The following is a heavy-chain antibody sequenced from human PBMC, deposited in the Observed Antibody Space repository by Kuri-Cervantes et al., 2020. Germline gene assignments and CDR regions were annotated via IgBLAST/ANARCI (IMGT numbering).Heavy chain of an antibody. CDR2: INPSGGAT. Sequence: ASVKVSCKASGYTFTNYDINWVRQATGQGLEWLGMINPSGGATVYAQKLQGRVIMTRDTSTSTVYMELSSLKSEDTAFYYCARDYVGSTTVTTRFYDLWGQGTLVTVSS. V-gene: IGHV1-46*04. CDR3: ARDYVGSTTVTTRFYDL. D-gene: IGHD4-17*01. CDR1: GYTFTNYD. J-gene: IGHJ5*02.